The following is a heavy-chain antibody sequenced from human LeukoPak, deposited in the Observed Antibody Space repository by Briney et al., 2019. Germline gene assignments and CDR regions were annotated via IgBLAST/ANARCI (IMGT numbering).Heavy chain of an antibody. D-gene: IGHD6-6*01. CDR2: TYYRSKWYN. V-gene: IGHV6-1*01. CDR3: AREGYSSSAGVYYYYMDV. Sequence: SQTLSLTCAISGDSVSSNSAAWNWIRQPPSRGLEWLGRTYYRSKWYNDYAVSVKSRITINPDTSKNQFSLQLNSVTPEDTAVYYCAREGYSSSAGVYYYYMDVWGKGTTVTVSS. CDR1: GDSVSSNSAA. J-gene: IGHJ6*03.